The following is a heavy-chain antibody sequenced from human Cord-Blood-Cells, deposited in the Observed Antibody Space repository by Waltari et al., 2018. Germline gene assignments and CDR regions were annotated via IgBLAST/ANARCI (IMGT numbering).Heavy chain of an antibody. J-gene: IGHJ3*02. CDR1: GGSISSGSYY. Sequence: QVQLQESGPGLVKPSQTLSLTCTVSGGSISSGSYYWSWIRQPAGKGLEWIGYSYTSGSTNYNPSLKSRVTISVDTSKNQFSLKLSSVTAADTAVYYCARLTGYSSGWYAFDIWGQGTMVTVSS. D-gene: IGHD6-19*01. V-gene: IGHV4-61*09. CDR3: ARLTGYSSGWYAFDI. CDR2: SYTSGST.